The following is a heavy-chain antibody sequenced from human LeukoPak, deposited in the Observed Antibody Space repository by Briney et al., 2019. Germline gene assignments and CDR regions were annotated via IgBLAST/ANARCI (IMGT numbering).Heavy chain of an antibody. CDR1: GFTFDDYA. Sequence: GRSLRLSCADSGFTFDDYAMHWVRHAPGKGLEWVSGISWNSGSIGYADSVKGRFTISRDNAKNSLYLQMNSLRAEDTALYYCAKDIRVLLYSGYDLDAFDIWGQGTMVTVSS. V-gene: IGHV3-9*01. CDR3: AKDIRVLLYSGYDLDAFDI. CDR2: ISWNSGSI. J-gene: IGHJ3*02. D-gene: IGHD5-12*01.